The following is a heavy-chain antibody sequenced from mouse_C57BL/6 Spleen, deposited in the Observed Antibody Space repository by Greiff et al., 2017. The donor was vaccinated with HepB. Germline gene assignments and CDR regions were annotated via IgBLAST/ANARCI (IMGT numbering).Heavy chain of an antibody. CDR1: GYTFTSYW. Sequence: QVQLLQPGAELVRPGSSVKLSCKASGYTFTSYWMHWVQQRPIQGLEWIGNIDSSDSETHYNQKFKDKATLTVDKSSSTAYMQLSSLTSEDSAVYYCARYGNHAMDYWGQGTSVTVSS. V-gene: IGHV1-52*01. J-gene: IGHJ4*01. D-gene: IGHD2-1*01. CDR3: ARYGNHAMDY. CDR2: IDSSDSET.